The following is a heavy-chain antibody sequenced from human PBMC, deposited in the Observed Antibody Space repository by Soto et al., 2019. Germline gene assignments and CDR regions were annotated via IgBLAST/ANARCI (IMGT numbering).Heavy chain of an antibody. D-gene: IGHD6-13*01. CDR3: ARGSSGYISSWYYFDY. CDR1: GFTFTDYA. J-gene: IGHJ4*02. Sequence: GGSLRLSCAASGFTFTDYALSWVRQAPGKGLEWVATISGIGGSTYLADSVKGRLSISRDNSKNTXXXXXXXXXXXXTAVYFCARGSSGYISSWYYFDYWGRGTLVTVSS. CDR2: ISGIGGST. V-gene: IGHV3-23*01.